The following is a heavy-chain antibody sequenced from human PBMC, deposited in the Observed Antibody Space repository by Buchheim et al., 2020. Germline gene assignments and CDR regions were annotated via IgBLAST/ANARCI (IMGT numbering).Heavy chain of an antibody. CDR2: IKQDGSDK. J-gene: IGHJ4*02. CDR3: ARAYTSGWYCDY. Sequence: VHLVESGGGLVKPGGSLRLSCAASGFTFSDYYMSWVRQAPGKGLEWVANIKQDGSDKYYVDSVKGRFTISRDNAKNSLYLQMNSLRAEDSAVYYCARAYTSGWYCDYWGQGT. CDR1: GFTFSDYY. V-gene: IGHV3-7*01. D-gene: IGHD6-19*01.